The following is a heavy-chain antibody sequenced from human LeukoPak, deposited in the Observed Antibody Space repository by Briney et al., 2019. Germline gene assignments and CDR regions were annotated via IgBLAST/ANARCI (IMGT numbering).Heavy chain of an antibody. CDR3: AKSWGYTRPYYNYMDV. CDR1: GFSFSNYA. V-gene: IGHV3-23*01. CDR2: IGYRGGSI. D-gene: IGHD3-16*02. Sequence: GGSLRLSCAASGFSFSNYAMSWVRQAPGKGLEWVSIIGYRGGSIYYAYSVQGRFTISRDNSKNTLSLQMNGLRPEDTAVYYCAKSWGYTRPYYNYMDVWGKGTTVTVSS. J-gene: IGHJ6*03.